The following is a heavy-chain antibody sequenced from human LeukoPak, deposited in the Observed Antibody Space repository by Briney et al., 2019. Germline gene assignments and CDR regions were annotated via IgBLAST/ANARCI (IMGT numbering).Heavy chain of an antibody. CDR1: GGSISSSSYY. V-gene: IGHV4-39*07. J-gene: IGHJ4*02. CDR3: ARAPGTHDYGDYAFDY. Sequence: SETLSLTCTVSGGSISSSSYYWGWIRQPPGKGLEWIGSIYYSGSTYYNPSLKSRVTISVDTSKNQFSLKLSSVTAADTAVYYCARAPGTHDYGDYAFDYWGQGTLVTVSS. CDR2: IYYSGST. D-gene: IGHD4-17*01.